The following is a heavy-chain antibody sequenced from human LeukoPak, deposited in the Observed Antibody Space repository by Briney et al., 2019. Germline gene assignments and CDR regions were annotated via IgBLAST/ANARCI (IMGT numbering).Heavy chain of an antibody. CDR3: ARDLWLDTAMVTYFDY. D-gene: IGHD5-18*01. Sequence: PGRSLRLSCAASGFTFSSYGMHWVRQAPGKGLEWVAVISYDGSNKYYADSVKGRFTISRDNAKNSLYLQMNSLRAEDTAVYYCARDLWLDTAMVTYFDYWGQGTLVTVSS. CDR2: ISYDGSNK. V-gene: IGHV3-30*03. CDR1: GFTFSSYG. J-gene: IGHJ4*02.